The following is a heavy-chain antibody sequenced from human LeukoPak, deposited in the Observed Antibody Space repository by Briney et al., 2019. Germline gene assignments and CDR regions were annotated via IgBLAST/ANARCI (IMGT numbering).Heavy chain of an antibody. Sequence: SETLSLTCTVSGYSISSGYYWGWIRQPPGKGLEWIGSIYHSGSTYYNPSLKSRVTISVDTSKNQFSLKLSSVTAADTAVYYCARAAVPAAMERTPENWFDPWGQGTLVTVSS. CDR1: GYSISSGYY. J-gene: IGHJ5*02. CDR3: ARAAVPAAMERTPENWFDP. V-gene: IGHV4-38-2*02. D-gene: IGHD2-2*01. CDR2: IYHSGST.